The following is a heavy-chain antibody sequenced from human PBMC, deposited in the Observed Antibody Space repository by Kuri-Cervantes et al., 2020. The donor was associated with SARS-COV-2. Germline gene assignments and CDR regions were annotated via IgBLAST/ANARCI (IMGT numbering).Heavy chain of an antibody. CDR3: ARRPGDDFWSGYYRLYYYYGMDV. J-gene: IGHJ6*02. CDR2: IYYSGST. V-gene: IGHV4-39*01. D-gene: IGHD3-3*01. CDR1: GGSISSSSYY. Sequence: SETLSLTCTVSGGSISSSSYYWGWIRQPPGKGLEWIGSIYYSGSTYYNPPLKSRVTISVDTSKNQFSLKLSSVTAADTAVYYCARRPGDDFWSGYYRLYYYYGMDVWGQGTTVTVSS.